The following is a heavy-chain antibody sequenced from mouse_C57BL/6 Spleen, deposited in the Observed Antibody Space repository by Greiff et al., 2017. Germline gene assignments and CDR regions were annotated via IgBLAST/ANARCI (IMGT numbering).Heavy chain of an antibody. CDR2: ISDGGSYT. CDR1: GFTFSSYA. D-gene: IGHD1-1*01. J-gene: IGHJ2*01. V-gene: IGHV5-4*01. Sequence: EVKLVESGGGLVKPGGSLKLSCAASGFTFSSYAMSWVRQTPEKRLEWVATISDGGSYTYYPDNVKGRFTISRDNAKNNLYLQMSHLKSEDTAMYYCARDYGRDFDYWGQGTTLTVSS. CDR3: ARDYGRDFDY.